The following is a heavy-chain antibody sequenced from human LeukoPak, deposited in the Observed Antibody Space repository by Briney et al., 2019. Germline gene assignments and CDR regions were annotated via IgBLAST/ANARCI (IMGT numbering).Heavy chain of an antibody. CDR3: ARQGYGANPRAEYFQH. V-gene: IGHV4-61*09. Sequence: SETLSLTCPVSGGSISSGRHYWSWIRQPAGKRLEWIGHIYSSGSTNYNSSLKSRVTISVDTSKNQFSLKLSSVTAADTAVYYCARQGYGANPRAEYFQHWGQGTLVTVSS. CDR1: GGSISSGRHY. J-gene: IGHJ1*01. CDR2: IYSSGST. D-gene: IGHD4-17*01.